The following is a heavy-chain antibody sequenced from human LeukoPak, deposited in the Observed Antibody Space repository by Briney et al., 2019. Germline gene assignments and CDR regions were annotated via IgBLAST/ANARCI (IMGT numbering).Heavy chain of an antibody. Sequence: GGSLRLSCAASGFTFSSYSMNWVRQAPGKGLEWVSSISSSSSYIYYADSVKGRFTISRDNAKNSLYLQMNSLRAEDAAVYYCARPDEQQLVRDAFDIWGQGTMVTVSS. CDR2: ISSSSSYI. CDR3: ARPDEQQLVRDAFDI. D-gene: IGHD6-13*01. CDR1: GFTFSSYS. J-gene: IGHJ3*02. V-gene: IGHV3-21*01.